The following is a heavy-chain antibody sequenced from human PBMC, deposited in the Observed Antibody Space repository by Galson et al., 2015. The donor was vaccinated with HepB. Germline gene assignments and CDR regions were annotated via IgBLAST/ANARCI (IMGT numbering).Heavy chain of an antibody. J-gene: IGHJ3*02. CDR1: GYTFTSYY. CDR2: INPSGGST. V-gene: IGHV1-46*01. CDR3: ARDEGRGYESDAFDI. D-gene: IGHD5-12*01. Sequence: SVKVSCKASGYTFTSYYMHWVRQAPGQGLEWMGIINPSGGSTSYAQKLQGRVTMTRDTSTSTVYMELSSLRSEDTAVYYCARDEGRGYESDAFDIWGQGTMVTVSS.